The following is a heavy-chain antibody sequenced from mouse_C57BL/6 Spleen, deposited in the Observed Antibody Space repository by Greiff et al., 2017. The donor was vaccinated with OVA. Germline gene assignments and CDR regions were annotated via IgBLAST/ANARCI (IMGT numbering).Heavy chain of an antibody. CDR3: ARDYFDY. J-gene: IGHJ2*01. Sequence: VQLQQSGAELVRPGTSVKVSCKASGYAFTNYLIEWVKQRPGQGLEWIGVINPGSGGTNYNEKYKGKATLTADKSSSTAYMQLSSLTSEDSAVYFCARDYFDYWGQGTTLTVSS. CDR2: INPGSGGT. CDR1: GYAFTNYL. V-gene: IGHV1-54*01.